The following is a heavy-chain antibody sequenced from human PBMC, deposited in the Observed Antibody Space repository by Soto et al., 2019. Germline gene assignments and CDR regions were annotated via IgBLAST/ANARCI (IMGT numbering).Heavy chain of an antibody. CDR3: ARVPDR. D-gene: IGHD2-2*01. CDR1: GGSISSHNFY. CDR2: IYYNGST. J-gene: IGHJ5*02. Sequence: SETLSLTCTVSGGSISSHNFYWSWIRQHPGKGLEWIGSIYYNGSTYYKPTLKSRVTISVDRSKNQFSLKLSSVTAADTAVYYCARVPDRWGQGTLVTVSS. V-gene: IGHV4-39*07.